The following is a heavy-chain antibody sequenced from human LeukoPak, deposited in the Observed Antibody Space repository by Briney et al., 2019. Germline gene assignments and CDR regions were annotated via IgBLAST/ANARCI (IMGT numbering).Heavy chain of an antibody. CDR3: AKGEDYAYYYYGMDV. CDR2: ISYDGSNK. Sequence: GGSLRLSCAASGFTFSSYGMHWVRQAPGKGLEWVAVISYDGSNKYYADSVKGRFTISRDNSKNTLYLQMNSLRAEDTAVYYCAKGEDYAYYYYGMDVWGQGTTVTVPS. J-gene: IGHJ6*02. V-gene: IGHV3-30*18. CDR1: GFTFSSYG. D-gene: IGHD4-17*01.